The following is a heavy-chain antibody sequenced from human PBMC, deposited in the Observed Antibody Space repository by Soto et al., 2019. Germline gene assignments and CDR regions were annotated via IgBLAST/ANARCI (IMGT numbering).Heavy chain of an antibody. CDR2: ISYDGSNK. J-gene: IGHJ4*02. CDR1: GFTFSSYG. V-gene: IGHV3-30*18. Sequence: QVQLVESGGGVVQPGRSLRLSCAASGFTFSSYGMHWVRQAPGKGLEWVAVISYDGSNKYYADSVKGRFTISRDNSKNTLYLQMNSLRAEDTAVYYCAKRYDYGDYVFDYWGQGTLVTVSS. D-gene: IGHD4-17*01. CDR3: AKRYDYGDYVFDY.